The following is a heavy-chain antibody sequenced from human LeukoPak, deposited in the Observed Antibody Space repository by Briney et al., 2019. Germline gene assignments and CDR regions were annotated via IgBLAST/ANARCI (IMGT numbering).Heavy chain of an antibody. D-gene: IGHD3-22*01. CDR3: ARDVNYYYDSSGYPFY. CDR2: ISGSGGST. J-gene: IGHJ4*02. Sequence: GGSLRLSCAASGFTFSSYAMSWVRQAPGKGLEWVSAISGSGGSTYYADSVKGRFTISRDNSKNTLYLQMNSLRAEDTAVYYCARDVNYYYDSSGYPFYWGQGTLVTVSS. CDR1: GFTFSSYA. V-gene: IGHV3-23*01.